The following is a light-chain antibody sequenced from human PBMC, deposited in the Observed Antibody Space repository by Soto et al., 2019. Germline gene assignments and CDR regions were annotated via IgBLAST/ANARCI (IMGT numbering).Light chain of an antibody. Sequence: EIVLTQSPATLSLSPGERATLSCRASQSLSRYLAWYQQIPGQAPRLLIYDASKRATGVPARFSGSGSGTDFTLSISSLEPEDFAVYYCQQRSHWPGTFGPGTKVDIK. CDR2: DAS. CDR1: QSLSRY. CDR3: QQRSHWPGT. V-gene: IGKV3-11*01. J-gene: IGKJ3*01.